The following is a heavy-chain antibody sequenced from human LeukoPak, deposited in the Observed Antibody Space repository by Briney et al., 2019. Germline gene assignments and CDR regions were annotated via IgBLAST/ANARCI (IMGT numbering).Heavy chain of an antibody. V-gene: IGHV3-7*03. CDR1: GFPFGAYY. Sequence: GSLRLSCAASGFPFGAYYMTWVRQAPGKGLEWVANIKQDGSEKYYVDSVKGRFTISRDNANNSLYLQMNSLRAEDTAVYYCARMSGIAVAAIWISYFDYWGQGTLVTVSS. CDR2: IKQDGSEK. J-gene: IGHJ4*02. D-gene: IGHD6-19*01. CDR3: ARMSGIAVAAIWISYFDY.